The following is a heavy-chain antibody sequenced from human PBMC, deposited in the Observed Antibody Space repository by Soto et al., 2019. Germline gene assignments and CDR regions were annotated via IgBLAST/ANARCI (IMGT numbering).Heavy chain of an antibody. CDR3: ARTVVITGNWFDP. D-gene: IGHD3-22*01. J-gene: IGHJ5*02. V-gene: IGHV4-38-2*01. CDR2: IYHSGST. Sequence: KSSETLSLTCAVSGYSISSGYYWGWIRQPPGKGLEWIGSIYHSGSTYYNPSLKSRVTISVDTSKNQFSLKLSSVTAADTAVYYCARTVVITGNWFDPWGQGTLVTAS. CDR1: GYSISSGYY.